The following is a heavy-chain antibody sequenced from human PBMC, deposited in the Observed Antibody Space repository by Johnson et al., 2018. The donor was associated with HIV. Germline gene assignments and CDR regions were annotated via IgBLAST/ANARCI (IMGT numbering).Heavy chain of an antibody. J-gene: IGHJ3*01. V-gene: IGHV3-33*06. CDR3: AKDRGSGWPDGFEV. CDR2: MWYDGRNK. CDR1: GFTFSTYG. D-gene: IGHD6-19*01. Sequence: QVQLVESGGGVVQPGRSLRLSCAASGFTFSTYGMHWVRQAPGKGLEWVAVMWYDGRNKYYADSVKGRFTISRDNSKNTLYLQMNSRRAEDTAVYYCAKDRGSGWPDGFEVWGQGAMVTVSS.